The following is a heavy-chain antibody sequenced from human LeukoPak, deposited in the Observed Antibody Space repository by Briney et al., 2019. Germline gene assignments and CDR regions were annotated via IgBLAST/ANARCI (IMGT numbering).Heavy chain of an antibody. J-gene: IGHJ4*02. D-gene: IGHD5-18*01. CDR1: GFTFSSYA. CDR2: ISGSGGST. CDR3: AKGSLRGQLWFGYDY. Sequence: GGSLRLSCAASGFTFSSYAMSWVRQAPGKGLEWVSAISGSGGSTYYADSVQGRFTISRDNSKNTLYLQLNSLRAEDTAVYYCAKGSLRGQLWFGYDYWGQGTLVTVSS. V-gene: IGHV3-23*01.